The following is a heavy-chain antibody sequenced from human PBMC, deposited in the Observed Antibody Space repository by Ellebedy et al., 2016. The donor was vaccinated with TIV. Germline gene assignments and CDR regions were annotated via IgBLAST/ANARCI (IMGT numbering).Heavy chain of an antibody. CDR3: AKDRYYWSAMDY. CDR1: GFSLSGNA. J-gene: IGHJ4*02. Sequence: PGGSLRLSCVVSGFSLSGNAMSWVRQAPGKGLEWVSGIGSDEATHYADYARGRFTIPSDISTSTVYLLMGSLTTDDPALYYCAKDRYYWSAMDYWGQGIQVTVSS. CDR2: IGSDEAT. D-gene: IGHD3-3*01. V-gene: IGHV3-23*01.